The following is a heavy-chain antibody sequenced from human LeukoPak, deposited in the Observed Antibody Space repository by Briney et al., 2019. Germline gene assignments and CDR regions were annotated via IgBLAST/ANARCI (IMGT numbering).Heavy chain of an antibody. CDR3: ATDLGGEWFGELPGV. Sequence: ASVKVSCKVSGYTLTELTMHCVRPAPGKRLESRGGFDPEDGETIYAQKFQGRVTMTEDTSTDTAYMELSSLRSEDTAVYYCATDLGGEWFGELPGVWGQGTTVTVSS. V-gene: IGHV1-24*01. CDR1: GYTLTELT. D-gene: IGHD3-10*01. CDR2: FDPEDGET. J-gene: IGHJ6*02.